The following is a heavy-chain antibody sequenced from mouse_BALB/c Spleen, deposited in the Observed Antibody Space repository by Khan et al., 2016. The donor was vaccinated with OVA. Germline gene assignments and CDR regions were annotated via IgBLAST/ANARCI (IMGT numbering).Heavy chain of an antibody. J-gene: IGHJ2*02. Sequence: EVELVESGGGLVQTGGSRKLSCAASGFTFSGFGMHWVRQAPEKGLEWVAYISSGSNSIYYADTVKGRFTISRDNPKKTLLLQMTSLRSDDTAIYYCARTGYYYFDYWGQGTSLTVSS. CDR1: GFTFSGFG. CDR3: ARTGYYYFDY. V-gene: IGHV5-17*02. D-gene: IGHD2-3*01. CDR2: ISSGSNSI.